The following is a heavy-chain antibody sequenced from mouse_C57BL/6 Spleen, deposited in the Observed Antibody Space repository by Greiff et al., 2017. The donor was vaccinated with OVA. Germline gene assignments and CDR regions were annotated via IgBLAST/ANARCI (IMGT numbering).Heavy chain of an antibody. CDR3: ARGGYSGSSYLRS. D-gene: IGHD1-1*01. V-gene: IGHV3-6*01. CDR1: GYSITSGYY. J-gene: IGHJ2*02. CDR2: ISYDGSN. Sequence: EVQLQQSGPGLVKPSQSLSLTCSVTGYSITSGYYWNWIRQFPGNKLEWMGYISYDGSNNYNPSLKNRISITRDTSKNQFFLKLNAVTTEDTATLYCARGGYSGSSYLRSGGQGISLTVSS.